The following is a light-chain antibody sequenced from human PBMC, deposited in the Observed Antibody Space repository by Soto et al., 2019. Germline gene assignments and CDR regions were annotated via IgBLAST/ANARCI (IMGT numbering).Light chain of an antibody. CDR2: GVS. Sequence: QSALTQPASVSGSPGQSIAISCTGSGSDVGGYNYVSWYQQHPGKAPKLIIYGVSHRPSGVSTRFSASRSAYTASLTISGLQAEDEADYYCSSFTSNYFYVLGPGTKVTV. CDR3: SSFTSNYFYV. CDR1: GSDVGGYNY. J-gene: IGLJ1*01. V-gene: IGLV2-14*01.